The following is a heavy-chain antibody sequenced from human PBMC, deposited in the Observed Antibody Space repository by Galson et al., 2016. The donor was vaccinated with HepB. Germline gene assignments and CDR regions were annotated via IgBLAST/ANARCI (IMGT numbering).Heavy chain of an antibody. CDR2: IYDNGDT. Sequence: SETLSLTCTVSGGSIRNYFWHWIRQPPGKRLEWLGSIYDNGDTNYNPSLNSRLTMAIDTSKNQFTLKLGSVTTADTAVYYCARVIYGGNSRPFDYWGQGTLVTVSS. D-gene: IGHD4-23*01. J-gene: IGHJ4*02. CDR3: ARVIYGGNSRPFDY. V-gene: IGHV4-59*01. CDR1: GGSIRNYF.